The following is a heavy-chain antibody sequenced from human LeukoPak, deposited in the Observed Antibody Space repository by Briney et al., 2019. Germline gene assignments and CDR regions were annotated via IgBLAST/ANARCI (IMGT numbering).Heavy chain of an antibody. D-gene: IGHD5-24*01. CDR1: GASMTDNRYS. V-gene: IGHV4-39*01. Sequence: SETLSLTCTVSGASMTDNRYSWGWIRQSPGKGLEWIGSVNFSGTTYYNPSVESRLTISMDTSTNQFSLTLSDVTATDTALYYCARQDGGLDGYNSDDWDYFDYWGQGTLVTVSS. J-gene: IGHJ4*02. CDR3: ARQDGGLDGYNSDDWDYFDY. CDR2: VNFSGTT.